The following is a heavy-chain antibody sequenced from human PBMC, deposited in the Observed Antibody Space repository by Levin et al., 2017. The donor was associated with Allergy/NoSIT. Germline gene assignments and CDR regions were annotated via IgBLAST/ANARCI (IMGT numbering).Heavy chain of an antibody. Sequence: PGGSLRLSCAASGFTFSDHYMDWVRQAPGKGLEWVGRTKNKANSYSTEYAASVKGRFTISRDDSKNSLYLQMNSLKIEDTAVYYCARRGEYDYYMDAWGKGTTVTVSS. CDR1: GFTFSDHY. CDR2: TKNKANSYST. D-gene: IGHD3-16*01. CDR3: ARRGEYDYYMDA. J-gene: IGHJ6*03. V-gene: IGHV3-72*01.